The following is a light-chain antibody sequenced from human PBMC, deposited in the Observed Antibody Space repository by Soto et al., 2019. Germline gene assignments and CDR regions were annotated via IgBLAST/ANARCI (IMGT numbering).Light chain of an antibody. J-gene: IGLJ2*01. V-gene: IGLV2-23*01. Sequence: QSALTQTASVSGSPGQSITISCTGTSSDVGGYNLVSWYQQHPGRAPKLIIFEGNKRPSGVSNRFSASKSGNTASLAISGLQAEDEADYHCCSYAGRSTVICGGGTKVTVL. CDR3: CSYAGRSTVI. CDR1: SSDVGGYNL. CDR2: EGN.